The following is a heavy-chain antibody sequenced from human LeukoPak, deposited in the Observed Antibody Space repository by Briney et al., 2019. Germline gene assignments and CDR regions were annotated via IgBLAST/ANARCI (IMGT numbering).Heavy chain of an antibody. J-gene: IGHJ4*02. Sequence: GGSLRLSCAASGFTFSSYGMHCVRQAPGKGLEWVAVISYDGSNKYYADSVKGRFTISRDNSKNTLYLQMNSLRAEDTAVYYCAKLMDWVSISSPFDYWGQGTLVTVSS. V-gene: IGHV3-30*18. CDR3: AKLMDWVSISSPFDY. D-gene: IGHD3/OR15-3a*01. CDR2: ISYDGSNK. CDR1: GFTFSSYG.